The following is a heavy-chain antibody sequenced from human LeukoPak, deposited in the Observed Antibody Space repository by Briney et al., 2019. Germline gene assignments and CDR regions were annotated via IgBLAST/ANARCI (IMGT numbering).Heavy chain of an antibody. CDR3: AREGRHYYDSSGRYYYYYYYMDV. CDR2: TYYRSKWYN. J-gene: IGHJ6*03. Sequence: SQTLSLTCAISGDSVSSNSAAWNWIRQSPSRGLEWLGRTYYRSKWYNDYAVSVKSRITINPDTSKNQFSLQLNSVTPEDTAVYYCAREGRHYYDSSGRYYYYYYYMDVWGKGTTVTVSS. CDR1: GDSVSSNSAA. V-gene: IGHV6-1*01. D-gene: IGHD3-22*01.